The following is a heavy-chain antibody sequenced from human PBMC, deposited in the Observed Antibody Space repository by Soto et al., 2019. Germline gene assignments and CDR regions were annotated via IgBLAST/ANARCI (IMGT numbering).Heavy chain of an antibody. CDR3: AKDGNRKDDY. CDR1: GFIFSTYA. V-gene: IGHV3-23*01. Sequence: GGSLRLSCAASGFIFSTYAMNWVRQAPGKGLEWVSAISSSGDSAYYAESVRGRFTISRDTSKNTVYMQMYNLRVEDTALYYCAKDGNRKDDYCGQGTVVTVSS. J-gene: IGHJ4*02. CDR2: ISSSGDSA.